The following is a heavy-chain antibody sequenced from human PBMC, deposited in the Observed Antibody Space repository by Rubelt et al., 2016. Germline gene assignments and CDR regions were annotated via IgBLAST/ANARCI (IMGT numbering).Heavy chain of an antibody. Sequence: QVQLQQWGAGLLKPSETLSLTCADYGGSVSGYFWTWIRQAPGKGLEWIGEVNYGGDGKYNPSLKSRLTISMHTANKQISRSLRSVTAADTAVYYCAGDYAHAWFDSWGQGTLVTVSS. J-gene: IGHJ5*01. CDR3: AGDYAHAWFDS. D-gene: IGHD4-17*01. CDR2: VNYGGDG. CDR1: GGSVSGYF. V-gene: IGHV4-34*01.